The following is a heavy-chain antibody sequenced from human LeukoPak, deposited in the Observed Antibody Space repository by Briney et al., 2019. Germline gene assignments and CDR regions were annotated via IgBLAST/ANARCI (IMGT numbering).Heavy chain of an antibody. CDR2: IYPRDSDT. V-gene: IGHV5-51*01. CDR1: GYSFTSYW. D-gene: IGHD1-14*01. J-gene: IGHJ3*02. CDR3: ARHVTTASAPRGFDI. Sequence: GESLEISCKGSGYSFTSYWVAWVRQMPGKGLEWMGIIYPRDSDTRYSPSFQGQVTISADKSINTAYLQWSGLKASDTAVYYCARHVTTASAPRGFDIWGKGTTVTSSS.